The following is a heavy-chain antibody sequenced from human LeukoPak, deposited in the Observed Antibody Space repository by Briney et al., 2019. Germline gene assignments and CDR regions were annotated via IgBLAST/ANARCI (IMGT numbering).Heavy chain of an antibody. D-gene: IGHD5-18*01. J-gene: IGHJ4*02. V-gene: IGHV3-7*01. CDR1: VFTLSSYW. CDR2: IKKDEIEK. Sequence: GGSLGLSCAASVFTLSSYWMSSVRQAPGKGLEWVANIKKDEIEKYYVDSVKGRFTISRDNAKKSLYLQMNSLRAEDTAVYYCARHLSGITGYTYGRGIDYWGQGTPVTVSS. CDR3: ARHLSGITGYTYGRGIDY.